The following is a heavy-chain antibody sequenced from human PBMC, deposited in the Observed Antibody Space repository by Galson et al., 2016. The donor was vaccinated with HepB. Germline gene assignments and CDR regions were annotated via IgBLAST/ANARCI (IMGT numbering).Heavy chain of an antibody. D-gene: IGHD2-21*01. CDR2: ISYDGSNH. CDR1: GFTFSSYG. Sequence: SLRLSCAASGFTFSSYGMHWVRQAPGKGLEWMAIISYDGSNHYFPDSVKGRFTISRDNSKNTLYLQMNSLRAEDTAVYYCAKPPVIYTLLSTMAVWGQGTTVTVSS. V-gene: IGHV3-30*18. J-gene: IGHJ6*02. CDR3: AKPPVIYTLLSTMAV.